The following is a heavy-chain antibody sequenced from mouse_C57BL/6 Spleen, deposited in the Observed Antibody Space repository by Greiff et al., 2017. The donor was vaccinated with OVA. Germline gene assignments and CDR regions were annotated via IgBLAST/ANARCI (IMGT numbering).Heavy chain of an antibody. J-gene: IGHJ2*01. V-gene: IGHV1-53*01. CDR3: ARSIYSYYFDY. CDR2: INPSNGGT. D-gene: IGHD2-1*01. Sequence: QVQLQQPGTELVKPGASVKLSCKASGYTFTSYWMHWVKQRPGQGLEWIGNINPSNGGTKYNEKFKSKVTLTVDKSSSTAYMQLSSLTSEDSAVYYCARSIYSYYFDYWGQGTTLTVSS. CDR1: GYTFTSYW.